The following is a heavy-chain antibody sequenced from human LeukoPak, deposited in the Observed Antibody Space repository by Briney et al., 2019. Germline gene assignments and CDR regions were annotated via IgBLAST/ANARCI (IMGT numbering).Heavy chain of an antibody. CDR1: GFTFGNSW. CDR3: AMIFGVSSAKDY. Sequence: GGSLRLSCAASGFTFGNSWVHWVRQAPGKGLVWVSLINADGTTTTYADSVKGRFTISRDNAKNSLYLQMNSLRAEDTAVYYCAMIFGVSSAKDYWGQGTLVTVSS. J-gene: IGHJ4*02. D-gene: IGHD3-3*01. CDR2: INADGTTT. V-gene: IGHV3-74*01.